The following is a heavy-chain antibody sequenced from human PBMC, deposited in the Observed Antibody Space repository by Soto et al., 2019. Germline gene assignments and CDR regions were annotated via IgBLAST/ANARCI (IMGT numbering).Heavy chain of an antibody. Sequence: PGGSLRLSCAASGFTFSDYYMSWIRQAQGKGLERVSYISSIGSTIYYADSVKGRFTISRNNAKNSLFLVINSLSAVDSALYFCARDYNRPIFDNWGQGTLVTVS. CDR3: ARDYNRPIFDN. D-gene: IGHD1-20*01. V-gene: IGHV3-11*01. CDR2: ISSIGSTI. CDR1: GFTFSDYY. J-gene: IGHJ4*02.